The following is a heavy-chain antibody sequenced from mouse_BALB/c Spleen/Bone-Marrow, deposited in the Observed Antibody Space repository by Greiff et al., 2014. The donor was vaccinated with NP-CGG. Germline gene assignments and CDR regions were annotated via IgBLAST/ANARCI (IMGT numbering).Heavy chain of an antibody. Sequence: VQLQQSGPGLVAPSQSLSITCTVSGFSLTSYGVHWVRQPPGKGLEWLGVIWAGGSTNYNSALMSRLSISKDNSRSQVFLKMNSLQTDDTAMHYCARVIRYESYFDYWGQGTTLTVSS. CDR2: IWAGGST. D-gene: IGHD2-14*01. J-gene: IGHJ2*01. CDR1: GFSLTSYG. CDR3: ARVIRYESYFDY. V-gene: IGHV2-9*02.